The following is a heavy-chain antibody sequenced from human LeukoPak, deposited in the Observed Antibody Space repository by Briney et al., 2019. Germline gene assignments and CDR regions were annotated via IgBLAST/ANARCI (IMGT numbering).Heavy chain of an antibody. CDR3: ARSESSSWPFDY. Sequence: SETLSLTCTVSGGPISSSSYYWGWIRQPPGKGLEWIGYIYYSGSTNYNPSLKSRVTISVDTSKNQFSLKLSSVTAADTAVYYCARSESSSWPFDYWGQGTLVTVSS. CDR1: GGPISSSSYY. CDR2: IYYSGST. D-gene: IGHD6-13*01. V-gene: IGHV4-61*05. J-gene: IGHJ4*02.